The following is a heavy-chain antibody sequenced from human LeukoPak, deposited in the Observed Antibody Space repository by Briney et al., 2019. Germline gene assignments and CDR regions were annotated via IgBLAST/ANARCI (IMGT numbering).Heavy chain of an antibody. V-gene: IGHV3-64D*08. J-gene: IGHJ4*02. CDR3: LKGGWATIGPPKD. Sequence: PGGPLRLSCSAAGFTFSRHAMHWVRQAPGKGLEYVSTINDDGGLTYYAESVKGRFTISRDNSKNTLYLQMNNLRHEDTAVYHCLKGGWATIGPPKDWGQGTLVTVSS. D-gene: IGHD5-24*01. CDR2: INDDGGLT. CDR1: GFTFSRHA.